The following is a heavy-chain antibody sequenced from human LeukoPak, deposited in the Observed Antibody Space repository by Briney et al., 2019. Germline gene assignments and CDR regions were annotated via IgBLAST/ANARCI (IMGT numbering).Heavy chain of an antibody. V-gene: IGHV3-23*01. CDR2: ISGSGGST. CDR3: ARLPIFGVVTPYYYYMDV. J-gene: IGHJ6*03. Sequence: GGSLRLSCAASGFTFSSYAMSWVRQAPGKGLEWVSAISGSGGSTYYADSVRGRFTISRDNSKNTLYLQMNSLRAEDTAVYYCARLPIFGVVTPYYYYMDVWGKGTTVTVSS. D-gene: IGHD3-3*01. CDR1: GFTFSSYA.